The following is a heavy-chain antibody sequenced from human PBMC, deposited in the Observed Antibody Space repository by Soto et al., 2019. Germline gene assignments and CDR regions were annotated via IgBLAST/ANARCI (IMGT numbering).Heavy chain of an antibody. D-gene: IGHD3-3*01. Sequence: QVQLVESGGGVVQPGRSLRLSCAASGFTFSSYGMHWVRQAPGKGLEWVAVIWYDGSNKYYADSVKGRFTISRDNSKNTLYLQMNSLRAEDTAVYYCARGDWSGFYYYYGMDVWGQGTTVTVSS. CDR2: IWYDGSNK. CDR3: ARGDWSGFYYYYGMDV. CDR1: GFTFSSYG. J-gene: IGHJ6*02. V-gene: IGHV3-33*01.